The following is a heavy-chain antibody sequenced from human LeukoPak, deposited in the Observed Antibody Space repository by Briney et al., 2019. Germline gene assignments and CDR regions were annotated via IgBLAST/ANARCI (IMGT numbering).Heavy chain of an antibody. CDR3: ARDHRFGEFPDY. CDR2: ISPDNGDT. Sequence: ASVKVSCKASGYTFTSYGISWVRQAPGQGLKWMGWISPDNGDTNYAQKLQDRVTMTTDTSTSTAYMELRSLTSDDTAVYYCARDHRFGEFPDYWGQGTLVTVSS. D-gene: IGHD3-10*01. J-gene: IGHJ4*02. V-gene: IGHV1-18*01. CDR1: GYTFTSYG.